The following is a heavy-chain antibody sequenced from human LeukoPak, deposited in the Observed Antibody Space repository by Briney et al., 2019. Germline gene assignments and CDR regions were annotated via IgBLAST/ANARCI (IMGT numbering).Heavy chain of an antibody. CDR1: GFTFSSYT. Sequence: GGSLRLSCAASGFTFSSYTMNWVRQAPGKGLEWVSSISSSSSYIYYADSVKGRFTISRDNAKNSLYLQMNSLRAEDTAVYYCARCSLEYYDSCGSDYWGQGSLVSVCS. CDR2: ISSSSSYI. D-gene: IGHD3-22*01. V-gene: IGHV3-21*01. CDR3: ARCSLEYYDSCGSDY. J-gene: IGHJ4*02.